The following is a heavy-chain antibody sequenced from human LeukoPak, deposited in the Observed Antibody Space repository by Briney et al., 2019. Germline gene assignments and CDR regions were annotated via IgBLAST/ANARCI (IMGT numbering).Heavy chain of an antibody. CDR1: GFTFSSSTFGSYT. V-gene: IGHV3-21*01. Sequence: GGSLRLSCATSGFTFSSSTFGSYTMTWVRQAPGKGLEWVSSISSTGTYIYYTDSVKGRFTISRDIANSLLYLQMNSLRADDTAVYYCARDLDYSTGFDYWGQGTLVTVSS. J-gene: IGHJ4*02. D-gene: IGHD4-11*01. CDR3: ARDLDYSTGFDY. CDR2: ISSTGTYI.